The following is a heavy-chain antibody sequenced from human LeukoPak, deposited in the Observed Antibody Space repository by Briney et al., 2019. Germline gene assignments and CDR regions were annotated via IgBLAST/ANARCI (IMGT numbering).Heavy chain of an antibody. CDR2: INPSGGST. Sequence: ASVKVSCKASGYPFTSYYMHWVRQAPGQGLEWMGIINPSGGSTSYAQKFQGRVTMTRDTSTSTVYMELSSLRSEDTAVYYCARVDGSPGVIDYWGQGTLVTVSS. V-gene: IGHV1-46*01. D-gene: IGHD5-24*01. J-gene: IGHJ4*02. CDR1: GYPFTSYY. CDR3: ARVDGSPGVIDY.